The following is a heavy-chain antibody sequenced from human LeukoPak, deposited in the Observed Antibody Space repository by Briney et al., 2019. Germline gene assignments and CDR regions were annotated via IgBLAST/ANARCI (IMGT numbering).Heavy chain of an antibody. CDR2: ISRSGGST. V-gene: IGHV3-23*01. Sequence: PGGSLRLSCAASGFTFSSYAMSWVRQAPGKGLEWVSAISRSGGSTYYADSVKGRFTISRDNSKNTLYLQMNSLRAEDTAVYYCARDGVGGFLVGAIPFDYWGQGTLVTVSS. D-gene: IGHD1-26*01. CDR1: GFTFSSYA. CDR3: ARDGVGGFLVGAIPFDY. J-gene: IGHJ4*02.